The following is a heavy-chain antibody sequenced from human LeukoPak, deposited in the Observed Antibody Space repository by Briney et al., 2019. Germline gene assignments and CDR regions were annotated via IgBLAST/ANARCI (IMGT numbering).Heavy chain of an antibody. D-gene: IGHD2-2*01. V-gene: IGHV3-23*01. J-gene: IGHJ6*02. CDR2: ISGSGGST. CDR3: AKNQYQLLHTGPGMDV. Sequence: GASLRLSCAASGLTFSSYAMSWVRQAPGKGLEWVSGISGSGGSTYYADSVKGRFTISRDNSKNTLNLQMNSLRAEDTAIYYCAKNQYQLLHTGPGMDVWGQGTTVTVSS. CDR1: GLTFSSYA.